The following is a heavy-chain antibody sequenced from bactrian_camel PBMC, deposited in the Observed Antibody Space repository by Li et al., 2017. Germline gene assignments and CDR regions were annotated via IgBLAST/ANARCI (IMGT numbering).Heavy chain of an antibody. CDR2: ISSGGRSE. CDR1: QWPSSRKC. V-gene: IGHV3S1*01. J-gene: IGHJ4*01. CDR3: AKGRYYSTGTA. D-gene: IGHD4*01. Sequence: HVQLVESGGGSVQAGGSLRLSCVLSQWPSSRKCMGWFRQAPGKEREGVASISSGGRSEYYADSVKGRFTISRDNAKNTLYLQLNSLKTEDTAMYYCAKGRYYSTGTARGQGTQVTVS.